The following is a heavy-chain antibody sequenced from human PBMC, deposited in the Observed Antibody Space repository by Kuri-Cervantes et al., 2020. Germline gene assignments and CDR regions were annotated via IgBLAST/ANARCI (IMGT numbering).Heavy chain of an antibody. CDR3: AIGDKYYYDSQRY. CDR2: ISAYNGNT. V-gene: IGHV1-18*04. CDR1: GYTFTGYY. D-gene: IGHD3-22*01. Sequence: ASVKVSCKASGYTFTGYYMHCVRQAPGQGLEWMGWISAYNGNTNYAQKLQGRVTMTTDTSTSTAYMALSSLRSDDTAVYYCAIGDKYYYDSQRYWGQGTLVTVSS. J-gene: IGHJ4*02.